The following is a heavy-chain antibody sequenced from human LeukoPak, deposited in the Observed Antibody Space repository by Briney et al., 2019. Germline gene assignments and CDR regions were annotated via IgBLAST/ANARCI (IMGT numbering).Heavy chain of an antibody. CDR3: ASQDGYSSSSNWFDP. V-gene: IGHV1-69*05. J-gene: IGHJ5*02. D-gene: IGHD6-6*01. Sequence: AAVKVSCKASGGTCSSYAISWVLQAPGQGVEWMGRIISIFGTANYAQKFQGGVTITTDESTSTAYMELSSLRSEDTAVYYCASQDGYSSSSNWFDPWGQGTLVTVSS. CDR2: IISIFGTA. CDR1: GGTCSSYA.